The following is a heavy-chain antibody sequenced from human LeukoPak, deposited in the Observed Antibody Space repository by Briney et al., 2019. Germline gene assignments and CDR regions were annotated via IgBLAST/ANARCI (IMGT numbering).Heavy chain of an antibody. CDR2: ISYDGSNK. Sequence: GGSLRLSCAASGFTFSSYGMHWVRQAPGKGLEWVAVISYDGSNKYYADSVKGRFTISRDNSKNTLYLQMNSLRAEDTAVYYCAKDIRAAAPEYFQHWGQGTLVTVSS. J-gene: IGHJ1*01. CDR3: AKDIRAAAPEYFQH. V-gene: IGHV3-30*18. CDR1: GFTFSSYG. D-gene: IGHD6-13*01.